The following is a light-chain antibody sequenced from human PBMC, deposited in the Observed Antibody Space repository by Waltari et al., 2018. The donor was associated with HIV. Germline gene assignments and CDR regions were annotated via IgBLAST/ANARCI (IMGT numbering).Light chain of an antibody. V-gene: IGLV2-8*01. CDR1: SSDVGGYTY. J-gene: IGLJ2*01. CDR2: EVT. CDR3: SSYAGSNNFVV. Sequence: QSALTQPPSASGSPGQSVTISCTGSSSDVGGYTYVSWYQQRPGEAPRLIIYEVTKRPSGVPNRFSASKSGNTASLTVSGLRTEDEGDYYCSSYAGSNNFVVFGGGTKLTVL.